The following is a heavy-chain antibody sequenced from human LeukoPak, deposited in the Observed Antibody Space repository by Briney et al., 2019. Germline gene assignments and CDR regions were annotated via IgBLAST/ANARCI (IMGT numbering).Heavy chain of an antibody. Sequence: PSETLSLTCTVSDGSISNYYWSWIRQPPGKGLEWIGHIYYSGSTNCNPSLKSRVTISVDTSNNQFSLKLSSVTTADTAVYYCARVGTVTSFDHWGQGTLVTVSS. J-gene: IGHJ4*02. D-gene: IGHD4-17*01. CDR1: DGSISNYY. CDR2: IYYSGST. CDR3: ARVGTVTSFDH. V-gene: IGHV4-59*01.